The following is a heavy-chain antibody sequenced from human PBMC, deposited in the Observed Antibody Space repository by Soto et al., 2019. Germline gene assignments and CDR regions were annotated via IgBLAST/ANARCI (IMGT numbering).Heavy chain of an antibody. J-gene: IGHJ4*02. V-gene: IGHV2-5*01. CDR3: ARMGPYTYYDFWRGSGLDY. Sequence: SGPTLVNPTQTLTLTCTFSGFSLSTSGVGVGWIRQPPGKALEWLALIYWNDDKRYSPSLKSRLTITKDTSKNQVVLTMTNMDPVDTATYYCARMGPYTYYDFWRGSGLDYWGQGTLVTVSS. D-gene: IGHD3-3*01. CDR2: IYWNDDK. CDR1: GFSLSTSGVG.